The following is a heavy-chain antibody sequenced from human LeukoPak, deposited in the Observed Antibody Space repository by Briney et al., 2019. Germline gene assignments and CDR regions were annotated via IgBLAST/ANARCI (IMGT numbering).Heavy chain of an antibody. CDR1: GDSISSGNYY. Sequence: SETLSLTCTVSGDSISSGNYYWTWIRQPPGKGLEWIGYIYYSGSTFYNPSLKSRVAISVDTSKNEFSLKLSSVTATDTAVYYCAREFWSGSYSDKWGQGTLVTVSS. D-gene: IGHD3-3*01. CDR3: AREFWSGSYSDK. J-gene: IGHJ4*02. V-gene: IGHV4-30-4*01. CDR2: IYYSGST.